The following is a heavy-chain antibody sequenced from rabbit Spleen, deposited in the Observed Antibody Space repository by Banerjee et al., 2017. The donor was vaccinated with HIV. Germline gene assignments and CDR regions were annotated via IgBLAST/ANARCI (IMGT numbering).Heavy chain of an antibody. J-gene: IGHJ4*01. CDR1: GVSFGSSSY. CDR3: ARESGNWAGVAYATYFNL. Sequence: QSLEESGGDLVKPGASLTLTCTASGVSFGSSSYMCWVRQAPGKGLEWIACIDTGSSGFTYFATWAKGRFTCSKTSSTTVTLQMTSLTVADTATYFCARESGNWAGVAYATYFNLWGPGTLVTVS. V-gene: IGHV1S40*01. CDR2: IDTGSSGFT. D-gene: IGHD6-1*01.